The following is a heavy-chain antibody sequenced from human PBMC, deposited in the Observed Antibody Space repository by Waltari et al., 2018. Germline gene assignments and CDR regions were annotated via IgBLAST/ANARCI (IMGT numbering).Heavy chain of an antibody. CDR3: ASGDSKTAEDAFDI. CDR2: IWYDGSNK. Sequence: QVQLVESGGGVVQPGRSLRLSCAASGFTFSSYGMHWVRQAPGKGLEGVAVIWYDGSNKYYADSGKGRFTISRDNSKNTLYLQMNSLRAEDTAVYYCASGDSKTAEDAFDIWGQGTMVTVSS. CDR1: GFTFSSYG. V-gene: IGHV3-33*01. J-gene: IGHJ3*02. D-gene: IGHD2-21*01.